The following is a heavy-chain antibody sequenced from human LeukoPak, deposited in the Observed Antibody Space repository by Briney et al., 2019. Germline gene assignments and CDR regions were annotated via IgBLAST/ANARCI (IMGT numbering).Heavy chain of an antibody. CDR3: ARASEYYYYYMDV. J-gene: IGHJ6*03. CDR1: GGSFSGYY. CDR2: IYYSGST. V-gene: IGHV4-34*01. Sequence: SETLSLTCAVYGGSFSGYYWGWIRQPPGKGLEWIGSIYYSGSTYYNPSLKSRVTISVDTSKNQFSLKLSSVTAADTAVYYCARASEYYYYYMDVWGKGPRSPSP.